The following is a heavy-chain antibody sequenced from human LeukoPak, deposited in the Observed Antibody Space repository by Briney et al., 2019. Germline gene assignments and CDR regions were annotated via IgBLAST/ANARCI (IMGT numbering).Heavy chain of an antibody. J-gene: IGHJ5*02. CDR1: GDSITSDY. CDR3: ARAQSYCSGGSCWGGWFDP. D-gene: IGHD2-15*01. V-gene: IGHV4-59*01. CDR2: IYYSGST. Sequence: PSETLSLTCTVNGDSITSDYWSWIRQPPGKGLEWIGYIYYSGSTSYNPSLKRRVSISIDTSKKYFSLRLNSVTAADTAVYYCARAQSYCSGGSCWGGWFDPWGQGILVTVSS.